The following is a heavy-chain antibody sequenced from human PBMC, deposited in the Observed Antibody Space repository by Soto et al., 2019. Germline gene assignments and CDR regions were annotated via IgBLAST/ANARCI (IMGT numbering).Heavy chain of an antibody. CDR2: IYWDDDK. V-gene: IGHV2-5*02. J-gene: IGHJ5*02. D-gene: IGHD4-17*01. CDR3: APAFEGDYPNWFDP. Sequence: QITLKESGPTLVKPTQTLTLTCTFSGFSLSTSGVGVGWIRQPPGKALEWLALIYWDDDKRYSPSLKSRLTITKDTSKNQVVLTMTNMDPVDTATYYCAPAFEGDYPNWFDPWGQGTLVTVSS. CDR1: GFSLSTSGVG.